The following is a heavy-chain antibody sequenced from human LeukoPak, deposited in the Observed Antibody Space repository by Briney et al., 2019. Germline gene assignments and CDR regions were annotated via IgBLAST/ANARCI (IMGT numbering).Heavy chain of an antibody. V-gene: IGHV3-7*01. D-gene: IGHD3-16*01. CDR1: GFPFSSYW. J-gene: IGHJ4*02. CDR2: MEQDGSEK. CDR3: ARDWAVSYFDY. Sequence: GSLRLSCAASGFPFSSYWMSWVRQAPGKGLEWVANMEQDGSEKYYVDSVKGRFTISRDNAKNSLYLQMNSLRAEDTAVYYCARDWAVSYFDYWGQGTLVTISS.